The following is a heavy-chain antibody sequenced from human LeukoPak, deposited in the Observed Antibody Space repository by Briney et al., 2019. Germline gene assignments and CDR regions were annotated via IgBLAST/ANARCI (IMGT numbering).Heavy chain of an antibody. D-gene: IGHD6-19*01. Sequence: GGSLRLSCAASGFSFSSYAMNWVRQAPGKGLEWVSHISSGGNTEYYVDSVRGRFSMSRDNPKNLLFLQMNSLRDEDTAVYYCARHIAVAGTWAYDYWGQGTLVTVSS. J-gene: IGHJ4*02. CDR1: GFSFSSYA. V-gene: IGHV3-48*03. CDR3: ARHIAVAGTWAYDY. CDR2: ISSGGNTE.